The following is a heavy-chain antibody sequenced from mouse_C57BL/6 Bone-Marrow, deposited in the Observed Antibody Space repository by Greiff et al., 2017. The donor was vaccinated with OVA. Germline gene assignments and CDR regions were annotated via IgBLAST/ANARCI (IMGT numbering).Heavy chain of an antibody. D-gene: IGHD2-5*01. V-gene: IGHV1-9*01. J-gene: IGHJ3*01. CDR3: ARKNYSNYLAWFAY. Sequence: RVEPGASVKLSCKATGYTFTGYWIEWVKQRPGHGLEWIGEILPGSGSTNYNEKFKGKATFTADTSSNTAYMQLSSLTTEDSAIYYCARKNYSNYLAWFAYWGQGTLVTVSA. CDR1: GYTFTGYW. CDR2: ILPGSGST.